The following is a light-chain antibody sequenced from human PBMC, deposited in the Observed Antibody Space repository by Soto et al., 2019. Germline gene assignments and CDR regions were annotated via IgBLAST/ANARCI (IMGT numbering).Light chain of an antibody. Sequence: DIQMTQSPSTLSASVGDRVTITCRASQSISSWLAWYQQKPGKAPKLLIYEASSLEGGVPSRFSGSGSGTEFTLTISSLQPDDFATYYCQQYNSYSYTFGQGTKLEIK. V-gene: IGKV1-5*03. CDR3: QQYNSYSYT. J-gene: IGKJ2*01. CDR1: QSISSW. CDR2: EAS.